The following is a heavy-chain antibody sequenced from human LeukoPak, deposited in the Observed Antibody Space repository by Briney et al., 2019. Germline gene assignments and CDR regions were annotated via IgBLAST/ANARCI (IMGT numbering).Heavy chain of an antibody. V-gene: IGHV3-23*01. J-gene: IGHJ4*02. CDR2: ISGSGGST. Sequence: EGTLRLSCAASGFTFSSYGMSWVRQAPGKGLEWVSAISGSGGSTYYADSVKGRFTISRDNSKNTLYLQMNSLRAEDTAVYYCAKRWFGERFDYWGQGTLVTVSS. D-gene: IGHD3-10*01. CDR3: AKRWFGERFDY. CDR1: GFTFSSYG.